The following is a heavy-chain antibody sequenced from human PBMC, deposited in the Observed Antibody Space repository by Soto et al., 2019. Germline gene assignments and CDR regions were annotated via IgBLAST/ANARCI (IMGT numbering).Heavy chain of an antibody. V-gene: IGHV3-11*06. CDR2: ISSSSSYT. J-gene: IGHJ4*02. CDR3: ARAIASYDSSGYDY. Sequence: PGGSLRLSCAASGFTFSDYYMSWIRQAPGKGLEWVSYISSSSSYTNYADSVKGRFTISRDNAKNLLYLQMNSLRAEDTVVYYCARAIASYDSSGYDYWGQGTLVTVSS. CDR1: GFTFSDYY. D-gene: IGHD3-22*01.